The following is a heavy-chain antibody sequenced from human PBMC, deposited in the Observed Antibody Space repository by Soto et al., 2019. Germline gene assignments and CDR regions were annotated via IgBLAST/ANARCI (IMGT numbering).Heavy chain of an antibody. D-gene: IGHD6-13*01. CDR1: GGSISSGGYY. V-gene: IGHV4-31*03. J-gene: IGHJ6*02. Sequence: PSETLSLTCTVSGGSISSGGYYWSWIRQHPGKGLEWIGYIYYSGSTYYNSSLKSRVTISVDTSKNQFSLKLSSVTAADTAVYYCARGAAAGLPNYYYYYGMDVWGQGTTVTVSS. CDR3: ARGAAAGLPNYYYYYGMDV. CDR2: IYYSGST.